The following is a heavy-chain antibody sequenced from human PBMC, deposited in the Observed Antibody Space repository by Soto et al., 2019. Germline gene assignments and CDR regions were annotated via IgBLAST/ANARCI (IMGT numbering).Heavy chain of an antibody. CDR2: INPSGGST. D-gene: IGHD3-3*01. Sequence: ASVKVSCKASGYTFTSYYMHWVRQAPGQGLEWMGIINPSGGSTSYAQKFQGRVTMTRDTSTSTVYMELSSLRSEDTAVYYCARSGGADFWSGYLYYYYYYMDVWGKGTTVTVSS. CDR3: ARSGGADFWSGYLYYYYYYMDV. CDR1: GYTFTSYY. V-gene: IGHV1-46*03. J-gene: IGHJ6*03.